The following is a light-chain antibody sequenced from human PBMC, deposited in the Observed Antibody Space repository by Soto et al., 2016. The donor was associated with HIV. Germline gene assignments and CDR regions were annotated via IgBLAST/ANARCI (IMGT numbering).Light chain of an antibody. V-gene: IGLV3-21*03. CDR3: QVWDSNSDHWV. CDR1: NIGSKS. Sequence: SYVLTQPPSVSVAPGKTARITCGGNNIGSKSVHWYQQKPGQAPVLVVYGDSDRPSGIPERFSGSNSGNTATLTIDRVEAGDEADYYCQVWDSNSDHWVFGGGTKLTVL. CDR2: GDS. J-gene: IGLJ3*02.